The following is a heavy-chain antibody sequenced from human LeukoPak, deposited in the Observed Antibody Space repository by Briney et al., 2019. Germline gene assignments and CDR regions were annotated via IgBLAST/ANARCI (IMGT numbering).Heavy chain of an antibody. Sequence: PSETLSLTCAVYGGSFSGYYWSWIRQPPGKGLEWIGEINHSGSTNYNPSLKSRVTISVDTSKNQFSLKLSSVTAADTAVHYCARDKDPHSGYDLVGMDVWGQGTAVTVS. V-gene: IGHV4-34*01. CDR3: ARDKDPHSGYDLVGMDV. D-gene: IGHD5-12*01. CDR2: INHSGST. CDR1: GGSFSGYY. J-gene: IGHJ6*02.